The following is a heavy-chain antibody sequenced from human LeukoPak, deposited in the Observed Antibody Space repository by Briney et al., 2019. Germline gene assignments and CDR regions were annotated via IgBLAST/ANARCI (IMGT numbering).Heavy chain of an antibody. Sequence: GGSLRLSCAASGFTFSDYYMSWIRQAPGKGLEWVSYISSSGSTIYYADSVKGRFTISRDNAKNSLYLQMNSLRAEDTAVYYCARGYRSGYYEYGDFDYWGQGTLVTVSS. D-gene: IGHD5-12*01. CDR3: ARGYRSGYYEYGDFDY. V-gene: IGHV3-11*04. J-gene: IGHJ4*02. CDR1: GFTFSDYY. CDR2: ISSSGSTI.